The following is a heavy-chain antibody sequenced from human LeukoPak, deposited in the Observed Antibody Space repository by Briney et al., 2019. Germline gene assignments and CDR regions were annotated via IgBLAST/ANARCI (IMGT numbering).Heavy chain of an antibody. J-gene: IGHJ4*02. CDR3: AKDPPSYYYDSSDDDY. V-gene: IGHV3-23*01. D-gene: IGHD3-22*01. Sequence: PGGSLRLSCAASGFTFSSYAMSWVRQAPGKGLEWVSAISGSGGSTYYADSVKGRFTISRDNSKNTLYLQMNSLSAEDTAVYYCAKDPPSYYYDSSDDDYWGQGTLVTVSS. CDR1: GFTFSSYA. CDR2: ISGSGGST.